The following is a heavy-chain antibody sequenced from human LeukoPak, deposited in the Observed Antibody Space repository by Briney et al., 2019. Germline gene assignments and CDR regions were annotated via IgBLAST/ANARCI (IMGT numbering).Heavy chain of an antibody. CDR3: ARDGPAAAPGLVDY. J-gene: IGHJ4*02. CDR2: ISYDGSNK. D-gene: IGHD6-13*01. CDR1: GFTFSSYA. Sequence: GGSLRLSCAASGFTFSSYAMHWVRQAPGKGLEWVAVISYDGSNKYYADSVKGRFTISRDNSKNTQYLQMNSLRAEDTAVYYCARDGPAAAPGLVDYWGQGTLVTVSS. V-gene: IGHV3-30-3*01.